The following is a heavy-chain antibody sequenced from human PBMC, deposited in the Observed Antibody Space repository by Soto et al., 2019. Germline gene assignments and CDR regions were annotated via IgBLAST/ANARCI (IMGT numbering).Heavy chain of an antibody. CDR2: VYYTGST. Sequence: SETLSLTCSVSGGSISGSYWSWIRQSPGKGLEWLGYVYYTGSTNYSPSLRSRVSISVDTSKNEYSLRLSSVTAADTAVYFCARSVAVPGAHIDYWGQGTQVTVSS. D-gene: IGHD6-19*01. J-gene: IGHJ4*02. CDR1: GGSISGSY. V-gene: IGHV4-59*01. CDR3: ARSVAVPGAHIDY.